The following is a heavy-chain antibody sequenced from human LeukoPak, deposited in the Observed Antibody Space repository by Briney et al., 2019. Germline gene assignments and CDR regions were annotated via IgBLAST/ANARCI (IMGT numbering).Heavy chain of an antibody. CDR3: ARGRGYCSGGSCPRRGNWFDP. CDR2: INHSGST. CDR1: GGSFSGYY. Sequence: PSETLSLTYAVYGGSFSGYYWSWIRQPPGKGLEWIGEINHSGSTNYNPSLKSRVTISVDTSKNQFSLKLSSVTAADTAVYYCARGRGYCSGGSCPRRGNWFDPWGQGTLVTVSS. J-gene: IGHJ5*02. D-gene: IGHD2-15*01. V-gene: IGHV4-34*01.